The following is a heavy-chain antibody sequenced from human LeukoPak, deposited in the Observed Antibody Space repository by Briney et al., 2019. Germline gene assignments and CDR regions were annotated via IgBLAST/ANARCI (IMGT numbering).Heavy chain of an antibody. Sequence: EASVKVSCKASGGTFSIYAISWVRQAPGQGLGWMGGIIPIFGTANYAQKFQGRVTITADKSTSTAYMELSSLRSEDTAVYYCARACSSTSCSGSDYYYYGMDVWGKGTTVTVSS. CDR2: IIPIFGTA. CDR1: GGTFSIYA. V-gene: IGHV1-69*06. D-gene: IGHD2-2*01. CDR3: ARACSSTSCSGSDYYYYGMDV. J-gene: IGHJ6*04.